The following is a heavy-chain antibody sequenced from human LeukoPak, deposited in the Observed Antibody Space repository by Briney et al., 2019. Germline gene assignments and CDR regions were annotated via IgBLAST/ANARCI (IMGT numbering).Heavy chain of an antibody. CDR3: AKGTTFDAFDM. Sequence: TGGSLRLSCAAAGFTFDNYAMHWVRQAPGKGLEWVSRISWNTGNIDYADSVKGRFTISRDNAKNYLYLQMNSLRAADTALYYCAKGTTFDAFDMWGQGTMVTVSS. CDR2: ISWNTGNI. V-gene: IGHV3-9*01. D-gene: IGHD3-16*01. J-gene: IGHJ3*02. CDR1: GFTFDNYA.